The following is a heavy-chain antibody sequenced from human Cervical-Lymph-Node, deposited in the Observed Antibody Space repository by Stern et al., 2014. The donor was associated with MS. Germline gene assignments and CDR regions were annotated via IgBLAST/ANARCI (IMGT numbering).Heavy chain of an antibody. Sequence: MQLVQSGPEVKGPGESLKISCQASGYTFTSYWIGWERPMPGKGLEWIAIIFPGGSDIRYSPSFQGQVPISAAKSSSTAYLQWNNLKASDTAIYYCARQRYFDYWGQGTLVTVSS. V-gene: IGHV5-51*01. J-gene: IGHJ4*02. CDR3: ARQRYFDY. CDR1: GYTFTSYW. CDR2: IFPGGSDI.